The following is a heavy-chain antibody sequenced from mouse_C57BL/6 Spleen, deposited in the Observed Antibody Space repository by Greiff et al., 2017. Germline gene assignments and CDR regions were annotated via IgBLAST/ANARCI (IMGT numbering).Heavy chain of an antibody. D-gene: IGHD1-1*01. J-gene: IGHJ1*03. Sequence: EVHLVESGGGLVKPGGSLKLSCAASGFTFSDYGMHWVRQAPEKGLEWVAYISSGSSTIYYADTVKGRFTISRDNAKNTLFLQMTSLRSEDTAMYYCARTHGSSYEGPWYFDVWGTGTTVTVSS. CDR3: ARTHGSSYEGPWYFDV. V-gene: IGHV5-17*01. CDR1: GFTFSDYG. CDR2: ISSGSSTI.